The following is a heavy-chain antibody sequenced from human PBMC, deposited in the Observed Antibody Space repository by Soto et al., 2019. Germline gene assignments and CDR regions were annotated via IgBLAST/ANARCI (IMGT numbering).Heavy chain of an antibody. CDR2: ISSSGGGT. V-gene: IGHV3-23*01. CDR3: AARSSGYPY. CDR1: GFTISSDA. J-gene: IGHJ4*02. D-gene: IGHD3-22*01. Sequence: EVQLLESGGGLVQPGGSLRLSCAASGFTISSDAMSWVRQAPGKGLEWVSLISSSGGGTYYADSVKGRFTISRDSSRNMLYLQMNSLRPEDTATYYCAARSSGYPYWGQGTLVTVSS.